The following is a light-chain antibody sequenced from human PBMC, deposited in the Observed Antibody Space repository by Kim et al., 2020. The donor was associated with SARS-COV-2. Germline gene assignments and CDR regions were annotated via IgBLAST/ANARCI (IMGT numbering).Light chain of an antibody. J-gene: IGLJ3*02. V-gene: IGLV2-14*03. CDR2: DVT. CDR3: SSYRSTTTAG. Sequence: GQSITLSCTGTSSDIVGYTYISWDQRHPGKAPQLNIHDVTNRPSGVSRRFSGAKSGNTASLTISGLQAEDEADYFCSSYRSTTTAGFGGGTKVTVL. CDR1: SSDIVGYTY.